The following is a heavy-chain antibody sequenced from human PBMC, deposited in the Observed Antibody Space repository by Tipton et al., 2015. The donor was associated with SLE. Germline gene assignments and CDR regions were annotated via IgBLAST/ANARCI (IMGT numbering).Heavy chain of an antibody. V-gene: IGHV4-59*08. D-gene: IGHD3-10*01. CDR3: ARLLGPQEGVQGVINEVDY. CDR2: IYYTGST. CDR1: GGSISSYY. Sequence: TLSLTCTVSGGSISSYYWSWIRQTPGKGLEWIGYIYYTGSTKFNPSLKSRVSISLGTSKNQFSLKLSSVTAADTAVYYCARLLGPQEGVQGVINEVDYWGHGTLVTVSS. J-gene: IGHJ4*01.